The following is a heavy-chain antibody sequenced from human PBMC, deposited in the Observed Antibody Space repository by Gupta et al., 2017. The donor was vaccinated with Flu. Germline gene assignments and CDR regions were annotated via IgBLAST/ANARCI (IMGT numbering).Heavy chain of an antibody. V-gene: IGHV1-2*06. J-gene: IGHJ4*02. CDR1: GSTLTAFY. CDR2: INPNSGGT. CDR3: AREYQLRTSAFVDY. D-gene: IGHD2-2*01. Sequence: QVHLVQSGAEVTKPGASVQVSCKASGSTLTAFYLPWVRQAPGQGLEWMGRINPNSGGTEYAQKFQGRVTMSRETSISTGYMELRRLRVDDTAIYFCAREYQLRTSAFVDYGGQGAPVTVS.